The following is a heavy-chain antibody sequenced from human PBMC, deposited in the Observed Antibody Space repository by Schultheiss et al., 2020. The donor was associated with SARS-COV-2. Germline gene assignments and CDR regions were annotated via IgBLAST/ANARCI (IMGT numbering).Heavy chain of an antibody. CDR2: INHSGST. CDR3: AREGEPNRMFDP. CDR1: GGSFSGYY. D-gene: IGHD1-26*01. Sequence: SETLSLTFAVYGGSFSGYYWSWIRQPPGKGLEWIGEINHSGSTNYNPSLKSLVTISVDTSKNQFSLKLSSVTAADTAVYYCAREGEPNRMFDPWGQGTLVTVSS. J-gene: IGHJ5*02. V-gene: IGHV4-34*01.